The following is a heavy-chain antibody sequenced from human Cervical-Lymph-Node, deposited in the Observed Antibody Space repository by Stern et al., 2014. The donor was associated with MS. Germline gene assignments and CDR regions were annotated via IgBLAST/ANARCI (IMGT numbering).Heavy chain of an antibody. CDR1: GFTFSTYW. Sequence: EVQLVESGGGLVQPGGSLRLSCAASGFTFSTYWMHWVRQAPGKGLVWVSRIDSDGSTTSYADSVKGRFTISRDNAKNTLYRQMNSLRAEDTAVYSCARAISAMVRGVTDYWGQGTLVTVSS. V-gene: IGHV3-74*01. D-gene: IGHD3-10*01. CDR3: ARAISAMVRGVTDY. J-gene: IGHJ4*02. CDR2: IDSDGSTT.